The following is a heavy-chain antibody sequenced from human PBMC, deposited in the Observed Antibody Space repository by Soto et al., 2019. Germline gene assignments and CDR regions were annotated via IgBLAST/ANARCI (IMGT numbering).Heavy chain of an antibody. CDR2: IDSDGSPT. Sequence: EVQLVESGGGLVQPGGSLRLSCTASGFTFSSYWMHWVRQAPGKGLVWVSRIDSDGSPTNYADFVKGRFTISRDNAKNPLYLQMNSLRVEDTAVYYCARGASGYGNFDYWGQGTLVTVSS. D-gene: IGHD5-12*01. CDR1: GFTFSSYW. V-gene: IGHV3-74*01. CDR3: ARGASGYGNFDY. J-gene: IGHJ4*02.